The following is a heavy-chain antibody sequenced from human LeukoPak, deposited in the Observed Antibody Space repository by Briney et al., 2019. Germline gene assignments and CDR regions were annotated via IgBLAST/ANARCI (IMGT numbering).Heavy chain of an antibody. CDR1: GFTFSRYA. D-gene: IGHD1-14*01. CDR3: ARLPVDAFDI. CDR2: ISYDGSNK. V-gene: IGHV3-30*14. Sequence: PGGSLRLSCAASGFTFSRYAMHWVRQAPGKGLEWVALISYDGSNKYYADSVKGRFTISRDNSKNTLYLQMGSLRAEDMAVYYCARLPVDAFDIWGQGTMVTVSS. J-gene: IGHJ3*02.